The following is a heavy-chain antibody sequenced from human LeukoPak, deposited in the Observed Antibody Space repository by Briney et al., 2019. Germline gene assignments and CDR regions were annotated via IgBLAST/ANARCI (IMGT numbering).Heavy chain of an antibody. Sequence: PGGSLRLSCAASGFTVGNNYMNWVRQAPGKGLEWVSLIFSHGETSYANSVKGRFTISRDNSKNTLYLQTNGLRVEDTAVYYCARDPPAVSINTYAWGQGTLATVSS. CDR3: ARDPPAVSINTYA. D-gene: IGHD2-8*01. CDR1: GFTVGNNY. V-gene: IGHV3-66*01. J-gene: IGHJ4*02. CDR2: IFSHGET.